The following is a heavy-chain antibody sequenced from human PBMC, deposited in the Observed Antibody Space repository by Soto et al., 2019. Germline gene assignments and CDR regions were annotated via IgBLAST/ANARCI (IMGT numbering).Heavy chain of an antibody. D-gene: IGHD6-19*01. Sequence: QVQLVQSGAEVKKPGSSVKVSCKASGDTFSTYTVSWVRQAPGQGLEWMGGIIPMFATADYAQKFQGRVTITADESTSTAYMELSSLRSEDTAVYYCTREGSVEYCGQGTLVTVSS. CDR2: IIPMFATA. CDR3: TREGSVEY. J-gene: IGHJ4*02. V-gene: IGHV1-69*01. CDR1: GDTFSTYT.